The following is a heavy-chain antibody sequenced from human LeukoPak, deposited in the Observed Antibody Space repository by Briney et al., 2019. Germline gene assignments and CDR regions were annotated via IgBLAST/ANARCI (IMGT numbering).Heavy chain of an antibody. J-gene: IGHJ2*01. D-gene: IGHD6-19*01. Sequence: GGSLRLSCATSGLIFSNYWMHWVRRAPGKGLVWVSRINPDGSTTTYADSVKGRFTISRDNSKNTLYLQMNSLRAEDTAVYYCASHPSIAVRYFDLWGRGTLVTVSS. CDR1: GLIFSNYW. CDR3: ASHPSIAVRYFDL. V-gene: IGHV3-74*01. CDR2: INPDGSTT.